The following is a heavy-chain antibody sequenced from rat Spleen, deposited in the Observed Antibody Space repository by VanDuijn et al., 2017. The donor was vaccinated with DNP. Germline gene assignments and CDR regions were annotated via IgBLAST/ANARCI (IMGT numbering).Heavy chain of an antibody. CDR2: INYSGTT. V-gene: IGHV3-1*01. CDR1: GYSITSCC. J-gene: IGHJ4*01. Sequence: EVQLQESGPGLVEPSQSLSLTCSVTGYSITSCCRWTWIRKFPGHKLEWIGYINYSGTTNYNPSLKSRISITRDTSKNQFFLHLNSVTSEDTATYYCARNYGYNSLYAMDAWGQGTSVTVSS. CDR3: ARNYGYNSLYAMDA. D-gene: IGHD1-9*01.